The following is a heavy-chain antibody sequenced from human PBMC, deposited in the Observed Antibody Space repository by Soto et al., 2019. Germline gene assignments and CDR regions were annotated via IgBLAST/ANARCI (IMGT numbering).Heavy chain of an antibody. J-gene: IGHJ4*02. CDR2: MNPNSGDT. Sequence: ASVKVSCKASGYTFTSYDINWVRQATGQGLEWMGWMNPNSGDTGYAQKFQGRVTMTRDTSISTAYMELRSLRSDDTAVYYCARGSSGWPGDFDYWGQGTLVTVSS. CDR1: GYTFTSYD. D-gene: IGHD6-19*01. V-gene: IGHV1-8*01. CDR3: ARGSSGWPGDFDY.